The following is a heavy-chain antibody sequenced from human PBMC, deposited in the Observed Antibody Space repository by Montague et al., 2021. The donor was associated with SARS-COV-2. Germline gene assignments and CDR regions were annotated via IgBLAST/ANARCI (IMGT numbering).Heavy chain of an antibody. CDR3: AKRYCSGGSCYSGFDP. CDR1: GFTFSSYA. Sequence: SLRLSCAASGFTFSSYAMSWVRQAPGKGLEWVSAISGSGGSTYYADSVKGRFTISRDSSKNTLYLQMNSLRAEDTAVYYCAKRYCSGGSCYSGFDPWGQGTLVTVSP. V-gene: IGHV3-23*01. D-gene: IGHD2-15*01. J-gene: IGHJ5*02. CDR2: ISGSGGST.